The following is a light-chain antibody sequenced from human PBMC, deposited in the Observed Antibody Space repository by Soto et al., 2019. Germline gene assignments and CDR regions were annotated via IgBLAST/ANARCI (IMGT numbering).Light chain of an antibody. Sequence: EIVMQKSHATVSVSPGARSALSGRASQSVRGNLAWHQQKPGQSPRLLIYGASSRATGIPVRFSGSGSGTEFTLTIRSLQSEDLAVYYCQKHNNWPFITVGNGKRLEIK. CDR1: QSVRGN. V-gene: IGKV3-15*01. J-gene: IGKJ5*01. CDR3: QKHNNWPFIT. CDR2: GAS.